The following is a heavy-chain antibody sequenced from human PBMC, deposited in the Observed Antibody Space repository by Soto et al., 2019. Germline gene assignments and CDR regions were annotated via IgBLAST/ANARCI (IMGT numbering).Heavy chain of an antibody. Sequence: EVQLVESGGGLVQRGGSLILSCAASGFTFSTYHMNWVRQAPGKGLEWVSYIHSGGSRIYYADSVKGRFTISRDNAKNSLYLQMNSLRAEDTAVYYCARDGSTVTTNYHYAMDVWGQGTTVTVSS. CDR3: ARDGSTVTTNYHYAMDV. J-gene: IGHJ6*02. CDR1: GFTFSTYH. V-gene: IGHV3-48*03. D-gene: IGHD4-17*01. CDR2: IHSGGSRI.